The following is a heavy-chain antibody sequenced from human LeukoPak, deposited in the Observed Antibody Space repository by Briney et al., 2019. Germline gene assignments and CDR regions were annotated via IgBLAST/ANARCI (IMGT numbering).Heavy chain of an antibody. CDR3: ARSHMVRGPYGAFDI. CDR1: GYTFTSYY. J-gene: IGHJ3*02. V-gene: IGHV1-46*01. CDR2: INPSGGST. D-gene: IGHD3-10*01. Sequence: ASVTVSCKASGYTFTSYYMHWVRQAPGQGLEWMGIINPSGGSTSYAQKFQGRVTMTRDMSTSTVYMELSSLRSEDTAVYYCARSHMVRGPYGAFDIWGQGTMVTVSS.